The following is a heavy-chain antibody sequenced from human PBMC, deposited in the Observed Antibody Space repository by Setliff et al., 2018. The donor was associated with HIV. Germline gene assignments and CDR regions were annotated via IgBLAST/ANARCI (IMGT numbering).Heavy chain of an antibody. Sequence: SETLSLTCTVSGYSISSGYYWGWIRQPPGKGLEWLGSIYHSGSTYYNPSLKSRATISVDTSMNQFSLKLNSVTAADTAMYYCARVQMAYAAFDVWGQGTMVTVSS. J-gene: IGHJ3*01. CDR1: GYSISSGYY. V-gene: IGHV4-38-2*02. CDR3: ARVQMAYAAFDV. CDR2: IYHSGST. D-gene: IGHD4-17*01.